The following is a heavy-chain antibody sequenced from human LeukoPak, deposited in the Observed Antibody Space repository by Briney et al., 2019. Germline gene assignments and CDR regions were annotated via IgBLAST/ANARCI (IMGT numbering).Heavy chain of an antibody. Sequence: SETLSLTCTVSGGSLSSHYWSWLRQPPGKGLEWIGYLYDYGRTKHNPSLNSRLTLSADTSKNQFSPRLSSVTAADTAVYFCATIKRGNIFGYFDFWGQGILVAVSS. V-gene: IGHV4-59*11. CDR3: ATIKRGNIFGYFDF. J-gene: IGHJ4*02. CDR1: GGSLSSHY. CDR2: LYDYGRT. D-gene: IGHD5-18*01.